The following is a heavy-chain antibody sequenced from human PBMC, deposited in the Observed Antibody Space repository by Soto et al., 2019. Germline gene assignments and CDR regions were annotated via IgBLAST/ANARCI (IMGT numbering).Heavy chain of an antibody. Sequence: ASVKVSCKASGYTFTGYYMHWVRQAPGQVLEWMGWINPNIGGTNYAQKFQGRVTMTRDTSISTAYMELSRLRSDDTAVYYCARPIRYYYDTSGQSAWFDPWGPGTLVTVSS. CDR1: GYTFTGYY. V-gene: IGHV1-2*02. J-gene: IGHJ5*02. CDR2: INPNIGGT. D-gene: IGHD3-22*01. CDR3: ARPIRYYYDTSGQSAWFDP.